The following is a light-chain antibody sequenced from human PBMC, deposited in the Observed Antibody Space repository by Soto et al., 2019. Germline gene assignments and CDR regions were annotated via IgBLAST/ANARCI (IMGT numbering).Light chain of an antibody. CDR3: NAFTTTGTYV. J-gene: IGLJ1*01. CDR2: EVS. CDR1: SSDVGAHNR. Sequence: QSVLTQPASVSGSPGQSITISCIGTSSDVGAHNRVSWYQQHPGQAPKVIIYEVSNRPSGVSNRFSGSKSGNTASLTISGLQAEDEADYYCNAFTTTGTYVFGTGTKVTVL. V-gene: IGLV2-14*01.